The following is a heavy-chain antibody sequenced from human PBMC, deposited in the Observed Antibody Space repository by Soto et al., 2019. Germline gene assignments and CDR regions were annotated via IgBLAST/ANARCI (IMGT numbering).Heavy chain of an antibody. CDR2: INPNSGGT. CDR1: GYTFTGYY. Sequence: QVQLVQSGSEVKKPGASVKVSCKASGYTFTGYYMHWVRQAPGQGLEWMGWINPNSGGTNYVQKFQGRVTMTRDTSISTAYMELSRLRSDDTAVYYCARDGGLVAGTPQDLGYWGQGTLVTVSS. V-gene: IGHV1-2*02. CDR3: ARDGGLVAGTPQDLGY. D-gene: IGHD6-19*01. J-gene: IGHJ4*02.